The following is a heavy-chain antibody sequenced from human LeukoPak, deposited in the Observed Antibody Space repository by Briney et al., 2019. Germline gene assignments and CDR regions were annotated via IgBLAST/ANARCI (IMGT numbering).Heavy chain of an antibody. CDR3: AKGSSGYYFALLV. CDR2: ISYDGSNK. J-gene: IGHJ4*02. V-gene: IGHV3-33*05. CDR1: GFTFSSYG. D-gene: IGHD3-22*01. Sequence: GGSLRLSCAASGFTFSSYGMHWVRQAPGKGLEWMAVISYDGSNKYYADSVKGRFTISRDNSKNTLYLHMDSLRAEDTALYYCAKGSSGYYFALLVWGQGTPVTVSS.